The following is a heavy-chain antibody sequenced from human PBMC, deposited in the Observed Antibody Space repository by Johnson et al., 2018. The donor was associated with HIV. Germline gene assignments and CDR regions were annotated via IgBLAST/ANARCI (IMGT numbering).Heavy chain of an antibody. J-gene: IGHJ3*02. CDR3: AKDQWIVGATKGEVDAFDI. CDR2: MWYDGSNK. V-gene: IGHV3-33*06. D-gene: IGHD1-26*01. Sequence: QVQLVESGGGVVQPGGSLRLSCAASGFTFSSYGMHWVRQAPGKGLEWVAVMWYDGSNKYYADSVKGRFTISRDNSKNTLYLQMNSLRAEDTAVYYCAKDQWIVGATKGEVDAFDIWGQGTMVTVSS. CDR1: GFTFSSYG.